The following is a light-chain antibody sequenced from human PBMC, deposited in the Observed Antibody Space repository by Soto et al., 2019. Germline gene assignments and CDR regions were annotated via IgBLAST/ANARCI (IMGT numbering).Light chain of an antibody. V-gene: IGLV1-47*01. Sequence: QPVLTQPPSASGTPGQRVTISCSGSSSNIGSNYVYWYQQLPGTAPKLLIYRNNQRPSGVPDRFSGSKSGTSASLAISGLRSEDEADYYCAAWDDSLSGPAVFGGGTQLTVL. CDR2: RNN. CDR3: AAWDDSLSGPAV. J-gene: IGLJ7*01. CDR1: SSNIGSNY.